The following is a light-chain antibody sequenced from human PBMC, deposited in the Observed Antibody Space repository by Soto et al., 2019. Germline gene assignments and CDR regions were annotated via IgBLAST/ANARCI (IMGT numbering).Light chain of an antibody. J-gene: IGKJ1*01. CDR1: QSISRQ. V-gene: IGKV1-5*03. CDR2: QAS. CDR3: LQDQSYWT. Sequence: DIQMTQSPSTLSASVGDRVSIPCRASQSISRQLAWYQQKPGKAPNLLIYQASNLETGVPSRFTGSGSGTEFILTISSLQPDDLATYYCLQDQSYWTFGQGTKVEVK.